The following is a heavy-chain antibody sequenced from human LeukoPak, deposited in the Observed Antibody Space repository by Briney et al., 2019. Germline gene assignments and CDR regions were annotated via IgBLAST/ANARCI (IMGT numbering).Heavy chain of an antibody. Sequence: SETLSLTCSVSGGSISSSSSYWGWIRQPSGKGLEWIGSIYYSGSSFDNPALKSRVTISVDKSKNQFSLKLSSVTAADTAVYYCARGITMVRGVTRGNWFDPWGQGTLVTVSS. CDR3: ARGITMVRGVTRGNWFDP. CDR2: IYYSGSS. J-gene: IGHJ5*02. D-gene: IGHD3-10*01. CDR1: GGSISSSSSY. V-gene: IGHV4-39*07.